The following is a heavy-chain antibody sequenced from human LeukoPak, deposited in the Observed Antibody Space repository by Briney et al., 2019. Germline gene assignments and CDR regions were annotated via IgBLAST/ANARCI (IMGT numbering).Heavy chain of an antibody. CDR2: ISSNGGST. Sequence: PGGSLRLSCSASGFTFSSYAMHWVRQAPGKGLEYVSAISSNGGSTYYADSVKGRFTISRDNAKKSLFLQMNSLRAEDTAVYYCARQNTPHGNFDYWGQGTLVTVSS. CDR3: ARQNTPHGNFDY. D-gene: IGHD5-24*01. V-gene: IGHV3-64*04. J-gene: IGHJ4*02. CDR1: GFTFSSYA.